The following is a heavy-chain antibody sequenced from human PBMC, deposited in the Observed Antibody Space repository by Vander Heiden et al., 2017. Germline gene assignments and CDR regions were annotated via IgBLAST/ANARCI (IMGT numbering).Heavy chain of an antibody. Sequence: QVQLQQWGAGPLKPSATLSLTCAVYGGSFSGYYWSWIRQPPGKGLEWIGEINHSGSTNYNPSLKSRVTISVDTSKNQFSLKLSSVTAADTAVYYCARAGGYYDSSGYYWGQGTLVTVSS. D-gene: IGHD3-22*01. J-gene: IGHJ4*02. CDR1: GGSFSGYY. V-gene: IGHV4-34*01. CDR2: INHSGST. CDR3: ARAGGYYDSSGYY.